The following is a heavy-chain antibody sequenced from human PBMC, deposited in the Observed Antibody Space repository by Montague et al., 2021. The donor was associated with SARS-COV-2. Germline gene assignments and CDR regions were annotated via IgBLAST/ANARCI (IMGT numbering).Heavy chain of an antibody. CDR1: GGSISSYY. CDR3: VRFQEGKFGSRTYSPFYYLDV. D-gene: IGHD3-10*01. J-gene: IGHJ6*02. V-gene: IGHV4-59*08. CDR2: IFYSGSS. Sequence: SETLSLTCTVSGGSISSYYWNWIRQPPGKGLEYIGYIFYSGSSTYNPSLKSRVTMSVDTSKNQFSLKLTSVTAADTAVYYCVRFQEGKFGSRTYSPFYYLDVRGHGTMVTVSS.